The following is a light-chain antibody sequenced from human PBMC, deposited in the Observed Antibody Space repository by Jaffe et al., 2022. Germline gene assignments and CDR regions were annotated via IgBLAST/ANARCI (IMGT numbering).Light chain of an antibody. V-gene: IGKV3-15*01. CDR2: RAS. Sequence: EIVMTQSPATLSVSPGEGVTLSCRASQSVDNFLAWYQQKPGQAPRLLISRASTRATGTPARFSGSGSGTEFTLTITSLQSEDFAVYYCQQSKTWPRTFGQGTKVEIK. J-gene: IGKJ1*01. CDR3: QQSKTWPRT. CDR1: QSVDNF.